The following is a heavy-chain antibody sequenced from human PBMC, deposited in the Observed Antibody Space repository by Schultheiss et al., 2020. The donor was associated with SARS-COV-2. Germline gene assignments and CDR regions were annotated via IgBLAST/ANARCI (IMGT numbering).Heavy chain of an antibody. CDR3: ARDQYYYDSSGPRYYYYGMDV. V-gene: IGHV3-30*04. CDR1: GFTFSSYA. J-gene: IGHJ6*02. CDR2: ISYDGSNK. Sequence: GGSLRLSCAASGFTFSSYAMAWVRQAPGEGLEWVAVISYDGSNKYYADSVKGRFTISRDNSKNTLYLQMNSLRAEDTAVYYCARDQYYYDSSGPRYYYYGMDVWGQGTTVTVSS. D-gene: IGHD3-22*01.